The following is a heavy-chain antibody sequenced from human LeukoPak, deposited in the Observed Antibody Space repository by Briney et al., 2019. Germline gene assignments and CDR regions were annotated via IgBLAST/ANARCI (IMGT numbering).Heavy chain of an antibody. CDR3: ATRYDYVWGSYRY. Sequence: SGTLSLTCAVSGGSIGSSNWWSWVRQPPGKGLEWTGEIYHSGSTNYNPPLKSRVTISVDKSKNQFSLKLSSVTAADTAVYYCATRYDYVWGSYRYWGQGTLVTVSS. CDR1: GGSIGSSNW. J-gene: IGHJ4*02. V-gene: IGHV4-4*02. D-gene: IGHD3-16*02. CDR2: IYHSGST.